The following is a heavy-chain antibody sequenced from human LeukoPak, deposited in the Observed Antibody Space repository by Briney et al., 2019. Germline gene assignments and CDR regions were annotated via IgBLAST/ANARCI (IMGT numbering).Heavy chain of an antibody. V-gene: IGHV4-34*01. CDR3: AARYYDSSGYYYDY. D-gene: IGHD3-22*01. CDR2: INHSGRT. CDR1: GGSFSGYF. Sequence: SETLSLTCAVYGGSFSGYFWTWIRQPPGKGLEWIGEINHSGRTYYNPSLKSRVTISVDRSKNQFSLKLSSVTAADTAVYYCAARYYDSSGYYYDYWGQGTMVTVSS. J-gene: IGHJ4*02.